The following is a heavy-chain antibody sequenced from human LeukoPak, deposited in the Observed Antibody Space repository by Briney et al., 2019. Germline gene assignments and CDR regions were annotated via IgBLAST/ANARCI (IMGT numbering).Heavy chain of an antibody. CDR3: ARDPPSYCGGDCYME. D-gene: IGHD2-21*02. J-gene: IGHJ4*02. Sequence: AGGSLRLSCAASGFTFSSYEMNWVRQAPGKGLGWVSYISSSGSTIYYADSVKGRFTISRDNAKNSLYLQMNSLRAEDTAVYYCARDPPSYCGGDCYMEWGQGTLVTVSS. CDR2: ISSSGSTI. CDR1: GFTFSSYE. V-gene: IGHV3-48*03.